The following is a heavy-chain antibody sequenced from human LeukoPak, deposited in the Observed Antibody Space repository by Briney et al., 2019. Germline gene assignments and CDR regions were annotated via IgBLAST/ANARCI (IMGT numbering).Heavy chain of an antibody. CDR3: AKPHFPYYYDSSGYYYGTWDY. V-gene: IGHV3-30-3*02. Sequence: PGGSLRLSCAASGFTFSSYAMSWVRQAPGKGLEWVAVISYDGSNKYYADSVKGRFTISRDNSKNTLYLQMNSLRAEDTAVYYCAKPHFPYYYDSSGYYYGTWDYWGQGTLVTVSS. D-gene: IGHD3-22*01. CDR1: GFTFSSYA. J-gene: IGHJ4*02. CDR2: ISYDGSNK.